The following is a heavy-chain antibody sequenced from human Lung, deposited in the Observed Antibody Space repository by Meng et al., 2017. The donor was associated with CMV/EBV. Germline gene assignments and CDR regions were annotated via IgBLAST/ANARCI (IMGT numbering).Heavy chain of an antibody. Sequence: GESLKISCAASGFTFSSYAMHWVRQAPGKGLEWVANIRFDGTNKYHADSVKGRFTISRDNSKNTLYLQMNSLRAEDTAVYYCAKRGDSSGTYAMDVWGPGNTV. CDR1: GFTFSSYA. CDR2: IRFDGTNK. V-gene: IGHV3-30*02. J-gene: IGHJ6*02. CDR3: AKRGDSSGTYAMDV. D-gene: IGHD3-22*01.